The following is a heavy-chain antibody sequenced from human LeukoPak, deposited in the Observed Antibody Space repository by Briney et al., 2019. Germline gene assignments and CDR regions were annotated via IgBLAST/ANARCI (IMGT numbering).Heavy chain of an antibody. Sequence: ASVKVSCKAFGYTFTDHYVHWVRQAPGQGLEWMGWINPNSGGTNYAQKLQGRVTMTTDTSTSTAYMELRSLRSDDTAVYYCARELGVIDAFDIWGQGTMVTVSS. J-gene: IGHJ3*02. D-gene: IGHD3-16*01. CDR2: INPNSGGT. CDR3: ARELGVIDAFDI. CDR1: GYTFTDHY. V-gene: IGHV1-2*02.